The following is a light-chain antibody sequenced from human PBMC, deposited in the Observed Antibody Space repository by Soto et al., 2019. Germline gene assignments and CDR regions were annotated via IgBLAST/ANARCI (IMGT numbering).Light chain of an antibody. Sequence: SYELTQPPSVSVAPGQTARITCGGDEIASKSVHWYQQRPGQAPVLVLYDDSDRPSGIPERVSGSNSGHTATLTIDRVEAGDEADYYCQLWDSSSDHWVFGGGTQLTVL. J-gene: IGLJ3*02. V-gene: IGLV3-21*02. CDR1: EIASKS. CDR3: QLWDSSSDHWV. CDR2: DDS.